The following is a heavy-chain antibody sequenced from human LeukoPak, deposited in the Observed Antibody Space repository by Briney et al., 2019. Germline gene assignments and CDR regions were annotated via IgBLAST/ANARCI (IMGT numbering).Heavy chain of an antibody. V-gene: IGHV4-39*01. CDR3: ARDHGDFVQHD. D-gene: IGHD4-17*01. Sequence: SETLSLTCTVSGNSISSGNFYWGWIRQPPGKELQWIGSIYYNGITHYNPSLESRVTISADTSTNEFSLKLRSVTAADTAMYYCARDHGDFVQHDWGQGTLVTVSS. CDR2: IYYNGIT. J-gene: IGHJ4*02. CDR1: GNSISSGNFY.